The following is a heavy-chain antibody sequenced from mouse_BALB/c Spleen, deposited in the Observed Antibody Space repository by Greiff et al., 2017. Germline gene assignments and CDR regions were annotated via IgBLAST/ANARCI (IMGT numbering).Heavy chain of an antibody. V-gene: IGHV1-53*01. Sequence: QVQLQQSGTVLARPGASVKLSCKASGYTFTSYYMYWVKQRPGQGLEWIGEINPSNGGTNFNEKFKSKATLTVDKSSSTAYMQLSSLTSEDSAVYYCTRSVRYYGSSYFDYWGQGTTLTVSS. J-gene: IGHJ2*01. CDR2: INPSNGGT. CDR1: GYTFTSYY. D-gene: IGHD1-1*01. CDR3: TRSVRYYGSSYFDY.